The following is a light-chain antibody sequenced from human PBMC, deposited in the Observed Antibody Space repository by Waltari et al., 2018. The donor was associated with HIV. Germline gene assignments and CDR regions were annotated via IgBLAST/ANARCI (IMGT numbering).Light chain of an antibody. V-gene: IGKV3-11*01. CDR1: QTVSSY. CDR3: QQRGDWPPIT. J-gene: IGKJ5*01. CDR2: GAS. Sequence: EIVLTQSPGTLSLSPGESATLSCRASQTVSSYLAWYQQKFGQAPRLLIYGASNRAPGIPARFSGNGSGKDFNLTISSLEPEDFAVYYCQQRGDWPPITFGQGTRLEIK.